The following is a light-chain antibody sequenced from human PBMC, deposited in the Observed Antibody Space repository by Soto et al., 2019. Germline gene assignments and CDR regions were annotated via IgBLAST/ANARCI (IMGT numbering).Light chain of an antibody. V-gene: IGKV2-30*02. J-gene: IGKJ1*01. CDR1: QSLVHSDGIAY. CDR2: KVS. CDR3: MQSLQLRT. Sequence: DVVMTQSPLSLPVTLGQPASISCRSNQSLVHSDGIAYFSWFQQRPGRSPRRLIDKVSNRDSGVPARFSGSGSGTDFALKISRVEAQDVGIYFCMQSLQLRTFGQGTKVDIK.